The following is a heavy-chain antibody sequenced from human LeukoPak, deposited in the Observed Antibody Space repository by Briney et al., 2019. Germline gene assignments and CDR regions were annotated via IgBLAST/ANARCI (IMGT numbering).Heavy chain of an antibody. CDR2: INQDGSER. Sequence: PGGSLRLSCAASGFTFSSHWMTWVRQAPGKGLEWVANINQDGSERYYVDSVKGRFTISRDKAKNSLHLQMHSLRAEDTAVYYCARDSEYSSSFAFDIWGQGTMVTVSS. V-gene: IGHV3-7*01. CDR1: GFTFSSHW. D-gene: IGHD6-13*01. CDR3: ARDSEYSSSFAFDI. J-gene: IGHJ3*02.